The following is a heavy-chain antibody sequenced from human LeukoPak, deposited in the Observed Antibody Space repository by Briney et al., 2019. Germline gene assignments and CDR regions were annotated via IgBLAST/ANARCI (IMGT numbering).Heavy chain of an antibody. J-gene: IGHJ3*02. CDR1: GGSISSYY. CDR3: ARDQAVVVVSDAFDI. CDR2: IYYSGST. V-gene: IGHV4-59*12. D-gene: IGHD2-15*01. Sequence: PSETLSLTCTVSGGSISSYYWSWIRQPPGKGLEWIGYIYYSGSTYYNPSLKSRVTISVDTSKNQFSLKLSSVTAADTAVYYCARDQAVVVVSDAFDIWGQGTMVTVSS.